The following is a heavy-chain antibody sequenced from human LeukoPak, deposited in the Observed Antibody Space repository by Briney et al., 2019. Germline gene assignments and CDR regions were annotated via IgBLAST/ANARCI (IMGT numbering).Heavy chain of an antibody. D-gene: IGHD6-13*01. CDR2: IYYTGST. CDR1: GASISSTSHY. J-gene: IGHJ4*02. Sequence: SETLSLTCTVSGASISSTSHYWGWIRQPPGKGLEWVGSIYYTGSTYQNPSLKSRVTISVDTSKNQFSLKLSSVTAADTAVYYCARRRTSIRYSSSRSALDYWGQGTLVTVSS. V-gene: IGHV4-39*07. CDR3: ARRRTSIRYSSSRSALDY.